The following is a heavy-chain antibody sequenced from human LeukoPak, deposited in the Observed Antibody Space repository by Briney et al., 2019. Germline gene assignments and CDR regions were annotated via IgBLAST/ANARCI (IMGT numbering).Heavy chain of an antibody. V-gene: IGHV1-18*01. D-gene: IGHD1-26*01. CDR2: ISAYNGNT. Sequence: ASVKVSCKASGYTFTSYGISWVRQAPGQGLEWVGWISAYNGNTNYAQKPQGRVTMTTDTATSTAYMELRSLRSDDTAVYYCARARSIQIVGATEQLVYWGQGTLVTVSS. CDR3: ARARSIQIVGATEQLVY. J-gene: IGHJ4*02. CDR1: GYTFTSYG.